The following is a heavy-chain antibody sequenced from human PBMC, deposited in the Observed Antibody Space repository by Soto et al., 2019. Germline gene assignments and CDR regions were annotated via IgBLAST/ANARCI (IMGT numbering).Heavy chain of an antibody. J-gene: IGHJ4*02. CDR1: GGSISSGVYY. D-gene: IGHD4-4*01. CDR2: IYYSGST. Sequence: PLEILSLTCTVSGGSISSGVYYWSWIRQHPGKGLEWIGYIYYSGSTYYNPSLKSRVTISVDTSKNQFSLKLSSVTAADTAVYYCARGDGVYDDYSNYSYYFDYWGQGTLVTVSS. CDR3: ARGDGVYDDYSNYSYYFDY. V-gene: IGHV4-31*03.